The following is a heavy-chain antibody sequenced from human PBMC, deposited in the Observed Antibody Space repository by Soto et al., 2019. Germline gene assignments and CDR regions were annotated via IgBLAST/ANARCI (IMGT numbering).Heavy chain of an antibody. J-gene: IGHJ4*02. CDR3: ARDNGYSYGYTLDH. D-gene: IGHD5-18*01. Sequence: LETLSDTCSVAGDCISSGGWSWIRKPPGKGLEWIGYIYYSGSTNYNPSLKSRVTISVDTSKNQFSLKLSSVTAADTAVYYCARDNGYSYGYTLDHWGQGTLVTVSS. CDR2: IYYSGST. CDR1: GDCISSGG. V-gene: IGHV4-59*01.